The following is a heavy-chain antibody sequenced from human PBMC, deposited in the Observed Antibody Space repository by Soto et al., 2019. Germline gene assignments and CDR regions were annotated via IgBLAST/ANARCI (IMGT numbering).Heavy chain of an antibody. CDR3: AKGARDEVRALKDYFDP. J-gene: IGHJ5*02. V-gene: IGHV3-23*01. CDR2: INDIGTHT. CDR1: GFNFNNYA. Sequence: GGSLRLSCTGSGFNFNNYASWVRQAPGKGLEWISGINDIGTHTYYADSVKGRFTISRDNSKNTVYLQMNGLRAEDTAVYYCAKGARDEVRALKDYFDPWGQGTQVTVSS. D-gene: IGHD3-16*01.